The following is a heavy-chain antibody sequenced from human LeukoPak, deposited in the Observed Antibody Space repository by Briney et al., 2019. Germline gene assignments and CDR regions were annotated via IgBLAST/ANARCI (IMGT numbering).Heavy chain of an antibody. CDR3: ARGGSSWSYYYYYMDV. Sequence: SETLSLTCTVSGGSISSDYWSWIRQPPGKGLEWIGYIYYSGSTNYNPSLKSRVTISVDTSKNQFSLKLSSVTAADTAVYYCARGGSSWSYYYYYMDVWGKGTTVTISS. CDR1: GGSISSDY. V-gene: IGHV4-59*01. D-gene: IGHD6-13*01. J-gene: IGHJ6*03. CDR2: IYYSGST.